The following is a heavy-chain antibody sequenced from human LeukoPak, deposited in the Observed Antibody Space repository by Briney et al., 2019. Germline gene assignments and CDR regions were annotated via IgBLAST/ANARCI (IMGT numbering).Heavy chain of an antibody. V-gene: IGHV3-30*18. J-gene: IGHJ3*02. CDR2: ISYDGSNK. CDR1: GFTFSSYG. CDR3: AKDQGGRLVRGAIDAFDI. Sequence: AGRSLRLSCAASGFTFSSYGMHWVRQAPGKGLEWVAVISYDGSNKYYADSVKGRFTISRDNSKNTLYLQMNSLRAEDTAVYYCAKDQGGRLVRGAIDAFDIWGQGTMVTVSS. D-gene: IGHD3-10*01.